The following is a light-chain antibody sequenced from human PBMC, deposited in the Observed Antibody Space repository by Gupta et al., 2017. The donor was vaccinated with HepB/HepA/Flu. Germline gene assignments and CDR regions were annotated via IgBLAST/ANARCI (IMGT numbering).Light chain of an antibody. J-gene: IGKJ5*01. Sequence: DIVMPQYPDFLAESLGYQATTNCKSSQNVLYSNHKDFLAWYQQKPGRPPKLLISRASTLESGVSDQFSGSGSGTDITLTISGVRAEDMAVYNCQQYNDTPITFGQGTRLEIK. CDR1: QNVLYSNHKDF. CDR2: RAS. CDR3: QQYNDTPIT. V-gene: IGKV4-1*01.